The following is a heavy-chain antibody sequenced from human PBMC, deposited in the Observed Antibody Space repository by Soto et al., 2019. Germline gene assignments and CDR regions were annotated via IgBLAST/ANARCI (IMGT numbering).Heavy chain of an antibody. CDR1: GGSMRGQH. CDR3: ATYTVGEGGRGY. Sequence: QVQLQESGPGLVKPSETLSLTCTVSGGSMRGQHWSWIRQPPGKGLEWMGHHSDSTNYNPSLKSRINISTDTSKNQFSLNLSSVTAADTAVYYCATYTVGEGGRGYWGQGTLVTVSS. V-gene: IGHV4-4*09. CDR2: HHSDST. D-gene: IGHD3-16*01. J-gene: IGHJ1*01.